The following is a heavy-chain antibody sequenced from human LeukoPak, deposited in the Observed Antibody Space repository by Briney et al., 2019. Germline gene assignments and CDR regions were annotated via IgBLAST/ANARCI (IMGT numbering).Heavy chain of an antibody. J-gene: IGHJ6*02. V-gene: IGHV3-30*04. CDR3: TSCIYYYYGMDV. CDR1: GFNFSSYA. Sequence: GGSLRLSCEASGFNFSSYAIHWVRQAPGKGLEWVTVISYDGSNKYYADSVKGRFTISRDNSKNTLYLQMNSLRVEDTAVYYCTSCIYYYYGMDVWGQGTTVTVSS. CDR2: ISYDGSNK.